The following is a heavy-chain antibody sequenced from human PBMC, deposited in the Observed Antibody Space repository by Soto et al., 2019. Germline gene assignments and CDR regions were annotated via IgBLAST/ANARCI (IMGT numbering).Heavy chain of an antibody. D-gene: IGHD6-19*01. CDR3: ARRGSAVSVAMGFDP. CDR1: GGSISTSTYF. V-gene: IGHV4-39*01. J-gene: IGHJ5*02. Sequence: PSETLSLTCTVSGGSISTSTYFWDWIRQPPGKGLEWIGSIYYIGNTYYNPSLKSRVTISIDTSENQFSLRLNSVTAADTAVYFCARRGSAVSVAMGFDPWGQGTPVA. CDR2: IYYIGNT.